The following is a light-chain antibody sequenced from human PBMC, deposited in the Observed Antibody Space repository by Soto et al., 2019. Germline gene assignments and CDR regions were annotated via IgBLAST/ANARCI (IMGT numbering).Light chain of an antibody. CDR2: AAS. CDR1: QDISTY. CDR3: QNYYSAPLT. J-gene: IGKJ4*01. V-gene: IGKV1-27*01. Sequence: DIQTTQAPASLSASVGDRVTITCRASQDISTYLAWYQQKPGEGPKFLIYAASAVQSGVPSRFSGSGSGTDFNLTINGLQPEDVATSYCQNYYSAPLTFGGGTKVDI.